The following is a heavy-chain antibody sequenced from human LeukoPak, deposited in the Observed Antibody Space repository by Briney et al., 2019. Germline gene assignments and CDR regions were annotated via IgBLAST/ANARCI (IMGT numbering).Heavy chain of an antibody. CDR2: INPNSGGT. CDR1: GYTFTGYY. CDR3: ARSPGCTNGVCYNYYYYYYMDV. J-gene: IGHJ6*03. D-gene: IGHD2-8*01. Sequence: ASVKVSCKASGYTFTGYYMHWVRQAPGQGLEWMGWINPNSGGTNYAQKFQGRVTMTRDTSISTAYMELSRLRSDDTAVYYCARSPGCTNGVCYNYYYYYYMDVWGKGTTVTVSS. V-gene: IGHV1-2*02.